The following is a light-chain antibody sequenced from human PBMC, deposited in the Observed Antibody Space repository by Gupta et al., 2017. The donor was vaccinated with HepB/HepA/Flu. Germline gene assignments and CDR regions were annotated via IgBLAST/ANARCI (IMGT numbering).Light chain of an antibody. V-gene: IGLV1-40*01. J-gene: IGLJ2*01. Sequence: QSVLMQPPSVSGAPGQRVTISCPGRSSNIGAGYELHWYQQLPGAAPKLVIFNHNNRPSGVPDRFSASTSGTSASLAITGLQAEDEADYFCQSYDNSLSGVIFGGGTKLTVL. CDR1: SSNIGAGYE. CDR2: NHN. CDR3: QSYDNSLSGVI.